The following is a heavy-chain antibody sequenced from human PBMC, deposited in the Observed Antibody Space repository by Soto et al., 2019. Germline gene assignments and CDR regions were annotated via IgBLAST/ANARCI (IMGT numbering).Heavy chain of an antibody. Sequence: ASVKVSCKASGYDFTAYDINWVRQASGQGLEWMGWMNPINGATGSARRFQGRVSMTRNTATGTACLELTSLRSDDSAVYYCGRGPSPRAPAGGTPYYYAMDVWGQGTTVTV. CDR1: GYDFTAYD. J-gene: IGHJ6*02. V-gene: IGHV1-8*02. CDR2: MNPINGAT. CDR3: GRGPSPRAPAGGTPYYYAMDV. D-gene: IGHD6-13*01.